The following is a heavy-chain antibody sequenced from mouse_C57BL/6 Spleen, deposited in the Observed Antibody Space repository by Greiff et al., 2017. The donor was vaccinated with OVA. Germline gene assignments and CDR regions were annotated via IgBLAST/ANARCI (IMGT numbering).Heavy chain of an antibody. CDR1: GYSFTGYY. D-gene: IGHD2-4*01. V-gene: IGHV1-42*01. Sequence: VQLQQSGPELVKPGASVKLSCKASGYSFTGYYMNWVKQSPEKSLEWIGEINPGTGGTTYNQKFKGKATLTVDKSSSTAYMQLRSLTSEDSAVYYCARRDDYQDKCAYWGQGTLVTVSA. CDR3: ARRDDYQDKCAY. J-gene: IGHJ3*01. CDR2: INPGTGGT.